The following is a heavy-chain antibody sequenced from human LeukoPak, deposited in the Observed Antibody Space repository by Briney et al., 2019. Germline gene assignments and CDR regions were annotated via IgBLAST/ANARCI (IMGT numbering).Heavy chain of an antibody. V-gene: IGHV4-59*01. D-gene: IGHD4-17*01. CDR1: GVPISSYY. J-gene: IGHJ4*02. CDR3: ASNDYGDYQSDY. CDR2: VYYSGST. Sequence: SETLSLTCTVSGVPISSYYWSWIRQPPGKGLEWIGYVYYSGSTNYNPSLKSRVIISVDTSKNQFSLRLTSVTTADTAMYYCASNDYGDYQSDYWGQGTLVTVSS.